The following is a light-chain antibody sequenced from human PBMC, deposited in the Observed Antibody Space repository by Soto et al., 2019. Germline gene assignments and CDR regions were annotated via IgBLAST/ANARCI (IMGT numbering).Light chain of an antibody. CDR3: QHMRT. CDR2: DAS. V-gene: IGKV1-5*01. J-gene: IGKJ1*01. CDR1: QNINNW. Sequence: DIQMTQSPSTLSASVGDRVTITCRASQNINNWIAWYQQKPGKAPKFLIYDASTLESGVPSRFSGSGFGTAFSLPISSLQPDDFGSYYCQHMRTFGQGTKVEIK.